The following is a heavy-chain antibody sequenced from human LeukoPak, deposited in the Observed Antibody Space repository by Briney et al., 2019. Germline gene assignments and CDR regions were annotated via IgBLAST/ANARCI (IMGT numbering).Heavy chain of an antibody. D-gene: IGHD6-13*01. J-gene: IGHJ5*02. CDR2: ITNNGGST. CDR3: ARDLSPAAGNWFDP. CDR1: GFTFSIYA. V-gene: IGHV3-64*01. Sequence: GGSLRLSCAASGFTFSIYAMHWVRQAPGKGLEYVSAITNNGGSTYYANSVKGRFTISRDNSKNSLYLQMNSLRAEDTAVYYCARDLSPAAGNWFDPWGQGTLVTVSS.